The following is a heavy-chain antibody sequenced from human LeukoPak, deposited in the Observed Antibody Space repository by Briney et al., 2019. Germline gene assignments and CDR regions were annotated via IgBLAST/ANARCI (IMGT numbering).Heavy chain of an antibody. J-gene: IGHJ4*02. Sequence: PSETLSLTCTVSGGSISSYYWSWIRQPPGKGLEWIGYIYYSGSTNYNPSLKSRVTISVDTSKNQFSLKLSSVTAADTAVYYCARGIGEGDDSSGYRYWGQGTLVTVSS. D-gene: IGHD3-22*01. V-gene: IGHV4-59*01. CDR2: IYYSGST. CDR3: ARGIGEGDDSSGYRY. CDR1: GGSISSYY.